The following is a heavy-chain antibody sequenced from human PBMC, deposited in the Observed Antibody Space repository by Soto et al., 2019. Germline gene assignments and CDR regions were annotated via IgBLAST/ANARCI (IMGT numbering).Heavy chain of an antibody. V-gene: IGHV1-69*02. Sequence: ASVKVSCKASGGTFSSYTISWVRQAPGQGLEWMGRIIPILGIANYAQKFQGRVTITADKSTSTAYMELSSLRSEDTAVYYCARGVVPTRGWFDPWGQGTLVTVSS. CDR1: GGTFSSYT. J-gene: IGHJ5*02. D-gene: IGHD2-15*01. CDR3: ARGVVPTRGWFDP. CDR2: IIPILGIA.